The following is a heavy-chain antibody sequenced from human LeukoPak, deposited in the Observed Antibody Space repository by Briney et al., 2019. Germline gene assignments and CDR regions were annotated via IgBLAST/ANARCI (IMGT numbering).Heavy chain of an antibody. CDR3: ARDKVIATAGTPNWFDP. J-gene: IGHJ5*02. V-gene: IGHV1-18*01. CDR1: GYTFNRFG. D-gene: IGHD6-13*01. Sequence: ASVTVSCKASGYTFNRFGISWVRQAPGQGLEWLGWISAYDGNTNYAQNVRGRVTMTTDTSTSTAYVELRSLRYDDTAVYYCARDKVIATAGTPNWFDPWGQGTLVTVSS. CDR2: ISAYDGNT.